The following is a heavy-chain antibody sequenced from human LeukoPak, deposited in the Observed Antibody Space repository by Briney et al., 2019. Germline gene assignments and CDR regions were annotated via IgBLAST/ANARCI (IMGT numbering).Heavy chain of an antibody. J-gene: IGHJ4*02. Sequence: GRSLRLSCAASGFTFSSYAMSWVRQAPGKGPEWVSAISGSGGSTYYADSVKGRFTISRDNSKNTLYLQMNSLRAEDTAVYYCAIFNPSPFDYWGQGTLVTVSS. V-gene: IGHV3-23*01. CDR3: AIFNPSPFDY. CDR1: GFTFSSYA. D-gene: IGHD2-21*01. CDR2: ISGSGGST.